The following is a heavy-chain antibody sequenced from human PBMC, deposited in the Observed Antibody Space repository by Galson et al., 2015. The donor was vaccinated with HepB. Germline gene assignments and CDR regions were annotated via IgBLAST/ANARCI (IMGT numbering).Heavy chain of an antibody. CDR1: GFTFSNYG. J-gene: IGHJ4*02. V-gene: IGHV3-33*08. Sequence: SLRLSCAASGFTFSNYGMHWVRQAPGKGLEWVALIWKDGSNKYYSDSVKGRFTISRDNSKKTLYLQMNSLRAEDTAVYYCAREDKKIAVAALDHWGQGTMVTVAS. D-gene: IGHD6-13*01. CDR3: AREDKKIAVAALDH. CDR2: IWKDGSNK.